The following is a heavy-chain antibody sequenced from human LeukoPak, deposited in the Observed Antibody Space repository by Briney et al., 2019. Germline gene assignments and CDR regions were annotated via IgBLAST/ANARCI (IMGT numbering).Heavy chain of an antibody. CDR2: IGIRGDT. D-gene: IGHD1-1*01. CDR1: GFTFIDYD. CDR3: AKDPRYGTGY. V-gene: IGHV3-13*01. Sequence: PGGSLRLSCAASGFTFIDYDMHWVRQVIGKGLEWVSAIGIRGDTHYSGSVKGRFTISRENAESSLYLQMNSLRAEDTAVYYCAKDPRYGTGYWGQGTLVTVSS. J-gene: IGHJ4*02.